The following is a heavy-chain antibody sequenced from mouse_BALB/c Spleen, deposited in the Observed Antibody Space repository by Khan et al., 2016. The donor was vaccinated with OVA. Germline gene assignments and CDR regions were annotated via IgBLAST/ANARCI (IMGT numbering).Heavy chain of an antibody. CDR1: GFSLTDYG. CDR2: IWGGGST. J-gene: IGHJ4*01. V-gene: IGHV2-6-5*01. CDR3: AKGVWSYYFALDY. Sequence: QVQLKQSGPGLVAPSQSLSITCTVSGFSLTDYGVSWIRQPPGKGLEWLGVIWGGGSTYYNSALKSRLSISKDNSKSQVLLKMSRLQTDDTVMYYCAKGVWSYYFALDYWGQGTSVTVSS.